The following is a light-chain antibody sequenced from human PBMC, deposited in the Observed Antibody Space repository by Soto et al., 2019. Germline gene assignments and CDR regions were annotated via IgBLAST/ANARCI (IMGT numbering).Light chain of an antibody. J-gene: IGKJ2*01. CDR2: AAS. CDR3: QQYHRYPYS. V-gene: IGKV1-9*01. Sequence: IQLTQSPSSLSASVGDRVTITCRASQGIGSYLAWYQQKPGEAPKLLIFAASTLQSGVPSRFSGSGSGTEFTLTISSLQTDDFATYYCQQYHRYPYSFGPGTKLEI. CDR1: QGIGSY.